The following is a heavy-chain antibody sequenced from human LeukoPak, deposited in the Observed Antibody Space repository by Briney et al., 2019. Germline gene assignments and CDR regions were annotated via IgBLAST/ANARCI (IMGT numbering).Heavy chain of an antibody. J-gene: IGHJ4*02. CDR2: ISAYNGNT. D-gene: IGHD1-26*01. Sequence: ASVKVSCKASGYTFTSYGISWVRQAPGQGLEWMGWISAYNGNTNYAQKLQGRVTITTDTSTSTAYMELRSLRSDDTAVYYCARDVQTPFGGATQFDYWGQGTLVTVSS. V-gene: IGHV1-18*01. CDR3: ARDVQTPFGGATQFDY. CDR1: GYTFTSYG.